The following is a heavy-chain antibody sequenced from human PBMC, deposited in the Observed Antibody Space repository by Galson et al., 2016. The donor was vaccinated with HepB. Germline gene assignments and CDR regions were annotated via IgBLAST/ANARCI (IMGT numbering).Heavy chain of an antibody. V-gene: IGHV4-61*02. CDR3: ARKYSNGGLDYFDY. D-gene: IGHD2/OR15-2a*01. CDR1: GDSISSGSYY. Sequence: TLSLTCTVSGDSISSGSYYWSWIRQPAGKGLEWIGRIYASEHTNYNPSLYNPSLKSRVTISVDTSKNQFSLKLNSVTAADTAVYYCARKYSNGGLDYFDYWGQGTLVTVSS. J-gene: IGHJ4*02. CDR2: IYASEHT.